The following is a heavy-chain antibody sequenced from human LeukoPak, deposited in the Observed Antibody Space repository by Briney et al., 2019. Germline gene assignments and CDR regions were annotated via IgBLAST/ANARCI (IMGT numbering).Heavy chain of an antibody. D-gene: IGHD2-21*01. CDR1: GYTFTSYA. CDR2: INTNTGNP. CDR3: ARGLPGERGYYYGMDV. J-gene: IGHJ6*02. Sequence: ASVKVSCKASGYTFTSYAMNWVRQAPGQGLEWMGWINTNTGNPTYAQGFTGRFVFSLDTSVSTAYLQISSLKAEDTAVYYCARGLPGERGYYYGMDVWGQGTTVTVSS. V-gene: IGHV7-4-1*02.